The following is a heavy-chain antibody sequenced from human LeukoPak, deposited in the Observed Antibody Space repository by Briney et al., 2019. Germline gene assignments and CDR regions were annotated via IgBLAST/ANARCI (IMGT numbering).Heavy chain of an antibody. CDR2: ISGSGGST. J-gene: IGHJ4*02. CDR1: GFTFSSYA. Sequence: GGSLRLSCAASGFTFSSYAMSWVRQAPGKGLEWVSAISGSGGSTYYADSVKGRFTNSRDNSRDTLYLQMNSLRAEDTAVYYCAKGYYDYVWGSYYFDYWGQGTLVTVSS. D-gene: IGHD3-16*01. CDR3: AKGYYDYVWGSYYFDY. V-gene: IGHV3-23*01.